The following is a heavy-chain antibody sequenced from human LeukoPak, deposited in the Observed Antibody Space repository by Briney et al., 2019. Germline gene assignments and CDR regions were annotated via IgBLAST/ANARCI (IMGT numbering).Heavy chain of an antibody. Sequence: SETLSLTCAVYGGSFSGYYWSWIRQPPGKGLEWIGEINHSGSTNYNPSLKSRVTISVDTSKNQFSPKLSSVTAADTAVYYCARGWGAAAPFDIWGQGTMVTVSS. CDR1: GGSFSGYY. J-gene: IGHJ3*02. CDR2: INHSGST. CDR3: ARGWGAAAPFDI. V-gene: IGHV4-34*01. D-gene: IGHD6-13*01.